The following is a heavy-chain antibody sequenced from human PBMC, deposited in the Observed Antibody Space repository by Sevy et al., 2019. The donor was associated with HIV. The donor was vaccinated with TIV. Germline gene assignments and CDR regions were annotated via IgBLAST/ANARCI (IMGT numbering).Heavy chain of an antibody. V-gene: IGHV1-8*01. CDR1: GYTFTSYD. Sequence: ASVKVSYKASGYTFTSYDINWVRQATGQGLEWMGWMNPNSGNTGYAQKFQGRVTMTRNTSISTAYMELSSLRSEDTAVYYCARGQRFSSGWYGENWFDPWGQGTLVTVSS. J-gene: IGHJ5*02. CDR2: MNPNSGNT. CDR3: ARGQRFSSGWYGENWFDP. D-gene: IGHD6-19*01.